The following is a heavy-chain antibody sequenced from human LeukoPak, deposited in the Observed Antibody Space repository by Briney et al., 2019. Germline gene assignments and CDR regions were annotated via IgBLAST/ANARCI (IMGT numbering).Heavy chain of an antibody. J-gene: IGHJ4*02. V-gene: IGHV3-74*01. Sequence: PGGSLRLSCAASGFTFSMYWMHWVRQAPGKGLVWVSRINSDGRSTSYADAVKGRFTISRDNAKNTLHLQMNSLRAEDTAVYYCARVQLDTAMADDYWGQGTLVTVSS. CDR2: INSDGRST. CDR3: ARVQLDTAMADDY. D-gene: IGHD5-18*01. CDR1: GFTFSMYW.